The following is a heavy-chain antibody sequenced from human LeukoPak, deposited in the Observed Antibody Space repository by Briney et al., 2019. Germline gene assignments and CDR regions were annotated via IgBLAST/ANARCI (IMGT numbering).Heavy chain of an antibody. CDR1: GGSIYNYY. J-gene: IGHJ5*02. CDR3: TRGGGSTSGWYNWFDP. Sequence: SETLSLTCSVSGGSIYNYYWSWIRQPPGEGLEWIGHISHSGSTSYHPSLTSRVTISVDMSKNQFSLNLNSVTDADTAVYYCTRGGGSTSGWYNWFDPWGQGTLVTVSS. CDR2: ISHSGST. D-gene: IGHD6-19*01. V-gene: IGHV4-59*12.